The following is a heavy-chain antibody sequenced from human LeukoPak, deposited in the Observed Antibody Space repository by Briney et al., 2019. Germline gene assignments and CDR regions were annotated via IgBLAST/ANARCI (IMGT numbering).Heavy chain of an antibody. Sequence: GGSLRLSCAASGFTFDDYGMSWVRQAPGKGLEWVSGINWNGGSTGYANSVKGRFTISRDNAKNSLYLQMNSLRAEDTALYYCARKIAAAGEDYFDYWGQGTLVTVSS. V-gene: IGHV3-20*04. CDR2: INWNGGST. J-gene: IGHJ4*02. D-gene: IGHD6-13*01. CDR1: GFTFDDYG. CDR3: ARKIAAAGEDYFDY.